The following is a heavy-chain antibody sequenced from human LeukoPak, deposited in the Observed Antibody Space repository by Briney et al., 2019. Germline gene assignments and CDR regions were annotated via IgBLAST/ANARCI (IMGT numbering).Heavy chain of an antibody. D-gene: IGHD1-1*01. CDR3: TRDLYWNDGSNAFDM. V-gene: IGHV3-49*04. J-gene: IGHJ3*02. CDR1: GFTFRDYA. Sequence: GGSLRLSCAGSGFTFRDYALRWVRQAPGKGLEWVSIIRSKAYGGTTDYAASVKGRFTISRDDSKSIAYLQMNSLRTEDTALYYCTRDLYWNDGSNAFDMWGQGTVVTVSS. CDR2: IRSKAYGGTT.